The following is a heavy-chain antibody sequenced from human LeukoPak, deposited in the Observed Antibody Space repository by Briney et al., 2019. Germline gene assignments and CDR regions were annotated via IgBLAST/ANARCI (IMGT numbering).Heavy chain of an antibody. CDR2: VSVSGGST. CDR1: GFTFSSDA. J-gene: IGHJ3*02. V-gene: IGHV3-23*01. D-gene: IGHD3-3*01. Sequence: GGPLRLSCAASGFTFSSDAMNWVRQAPRKGLEWVSAVSVSGGSTYYADSVKGRFTISRDNSQNTLFLQMNSLRAEDTAQYYCAKGYNFWSGSYSGNDAFDIWGQGTMVTVSS. CDR3: AKGYNFWSGSYSGNDAFDI.